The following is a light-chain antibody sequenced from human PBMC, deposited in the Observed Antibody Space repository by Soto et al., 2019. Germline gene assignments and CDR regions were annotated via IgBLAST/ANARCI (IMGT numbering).Light chain of an antibody. CDR1: QSISSSY. V-gene: IGKV3-20*01. Sequence: EIVMTQSPATLSLSPGERATISCRASQSISSSYLAWYQQKPGQAPRLVIYGASSRATGIPDRFSGSGSGTDFTLTISRLEPEDFAVYYCQQYGSSAITFGQGTRLEIK. CDR3: QQYGSSAIT. J-gene: IGKJ5*01. CDR2: GAS.